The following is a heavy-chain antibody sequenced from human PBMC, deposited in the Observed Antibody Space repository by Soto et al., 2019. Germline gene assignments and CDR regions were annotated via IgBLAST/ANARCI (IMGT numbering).Heavy chain of an antibody. D-gene: IGHD5-12*01. V-gene: IGHV4-59*08. CDR3: ASNPYSGDIRN. Sequence: QVQLQESGPGLVKPSETLSLTCTVSGDSISRYYWSWIRQPPGKGLEWIGYIYYTGSTNYNPSLKSRVTISVDTSKNQFSLKLSSVTAADTAVYYCASNPYSGDIRNWGQGTLVTVSS. CDR1: GDSISRYY. CDR2: IYYTGST. J-gene: IGHJ1*01.